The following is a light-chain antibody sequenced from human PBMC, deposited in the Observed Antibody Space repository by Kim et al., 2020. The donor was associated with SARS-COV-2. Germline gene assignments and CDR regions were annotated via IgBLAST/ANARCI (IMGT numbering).Light chain of an antibody. CDR2: EDS. Sequence: NFMLTQPHSVSGSPGETISVSCTRTSGNIASNYVQLYQQRPGSAPTTVIYEDSRRPSGVPDRVSASIDTSSNSASLTLSGLTTEDEADYYCQSYDSANHVIFGGGTQLTVL. CDR3: QSYDSANHVI. J-gene: IGLJ2*01. CDR1: SGNIASNY. V-gene: IGLV6-57*04.